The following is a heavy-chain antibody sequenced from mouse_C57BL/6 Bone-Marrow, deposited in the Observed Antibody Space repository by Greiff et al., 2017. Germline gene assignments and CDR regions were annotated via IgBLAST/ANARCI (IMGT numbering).Heavy chain of an antibody. J-gene: IGHJ3*01. V-gene: IGHV2-6*03. CDR3: ARRGDYDGGFAY. CDR1: GFSLTSYG. CDR2: IWSDGST. D-gene: IGHD2-4*01. Sequence: VMLVESGPGLVAPSQSLSITCTVSGFSLTSYGVHWVRQPPGKGLEWLVVIWSDGSTTYNSALKSRLSIRKDNSKSQVFLKMNSLQTDDTAMYYCARRGDYDGGFAYWGQGTLVTVSA.